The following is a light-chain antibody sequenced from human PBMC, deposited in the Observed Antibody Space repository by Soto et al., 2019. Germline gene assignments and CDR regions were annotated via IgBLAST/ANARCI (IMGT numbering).Light chain of an antibody. V-gene: IGKV3-20*01. J-gene: IGKJ1*01. Sequence: EIVLTQSPGTLSLSPGERATLSCRASQSVSSSYLAWYQQKPGQAPRLLIYGASSRATGIPDTFSGSGSWTAFPRAVRRLEPGDLAVYYCQQDGSSRTFGQGTKVESK. CDR1: QSVSSSY. CDR2: GAS. CDR3: QQDGSSRT.